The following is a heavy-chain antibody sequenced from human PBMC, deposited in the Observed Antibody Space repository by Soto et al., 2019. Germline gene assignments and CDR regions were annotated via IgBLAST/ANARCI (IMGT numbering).Heavy chain of an antibody. D-gene: IGHD4-17*01. V-gene: IGHV1-69*13. CDR3: ARKSLRNYGDSLRPFDY. J-gene: IGHJ4*02. CDR2: IIPIFGTA. Sequence: SVNVSCKASGGTFSSYAISWVRQAPGQGLEWMGGIIPIFGTANYAQKFQGRVTITADESTSTAYMELSSLRSEDTAVYYCARKSLRNYGDSLRPFDYWGQGTLVTVSS. CDR1: GGTFSSYA.